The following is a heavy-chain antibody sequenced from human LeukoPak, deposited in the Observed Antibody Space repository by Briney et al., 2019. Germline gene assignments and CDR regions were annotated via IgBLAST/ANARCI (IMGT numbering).Heavy chain of an antibody. CDR3: AKDLFGDYVWGTYRAIDT. V-gene: IGHV3-74*01. CDR1: GFTFSSYW. Sequence: PGGSLRLSCAASGFTFSSYWMHWVRQAPGKGLVWVSRINSDGSSTSYADSVKGRFTISRDNSKNTLYLQMQSLRLEDSAIYYCAKDLFGDYVWGTYRAIDTWGQGTLVTVSS. J-gene: IGHJ4*02. D-gene: IGHD3-16*02. CDR2: INSDGSST.